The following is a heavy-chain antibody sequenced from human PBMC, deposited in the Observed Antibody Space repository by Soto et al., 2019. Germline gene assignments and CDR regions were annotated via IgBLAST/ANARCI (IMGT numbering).Heavy chain of an antibody. CDR2: IKQDGSEK. D-gene: IGHD3-22*01. Sequence: GGSLRLSCAASGFTFSTYWMSWVRQTPGKGLEWVANIKQDGSEKWYVDSVKGRFTISRDNAKKSLYLQMNSLRVEDTAVYYCARGDYHDSSGPFSDAFDIWGQGTMVTVSS. CDR3: ARGDYHDSSGPFSDAFDI. CDR1: GFTFSTYW. J-gene: IGHJ3*02. V-gene: IGHV3-7*04.